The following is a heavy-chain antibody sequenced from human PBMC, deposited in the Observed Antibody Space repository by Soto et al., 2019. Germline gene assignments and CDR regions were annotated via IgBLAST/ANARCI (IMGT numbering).Heavy chain of an antibody. D-gene: IGHD3-10*01. V-gene: IGHV1-69*13. J-gene: IGHJ3*02. Sequence: SVKGSCKGSAVTFIRYAISWVRKVPGQGLDWMRGIIPIFGTANYAQKFVGRVTITAEESTSTADMEMSSMRSEDTAVYYCEREALGTMVRGVIITLAFDIRAQGRMVTVSS. CDR3: EREALGTMVRGVIITLAFDI. CDR2: IIPIFGTA. CDR1: AVTFIRYA.